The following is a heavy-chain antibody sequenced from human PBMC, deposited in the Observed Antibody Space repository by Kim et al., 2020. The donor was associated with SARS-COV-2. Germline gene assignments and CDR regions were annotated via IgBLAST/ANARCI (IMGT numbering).Heavy chain of an antibody. CDR2: ISYDGSNK. V-gene: IGHV3-30*18. J-gene: IGHJ6*01. CDR1: GFTFSSYG. Sequence: EGSLRLSCAASGFTFSSYGMHWVRQAPGKGLEWVAVISYDGSNKYYADSVKGRFTISRDNSKNTLYLQMNSLRAEDTAVYYCAKDRRVYSRNQYGMDVWG. D-gene: IGHD6-13*01. CDR3: AKDRRVYSRNQYGMDV.